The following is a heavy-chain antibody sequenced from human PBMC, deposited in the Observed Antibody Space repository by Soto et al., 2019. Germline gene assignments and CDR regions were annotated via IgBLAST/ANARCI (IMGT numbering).Heavy chain of an antibody. CDR1: GDSVSSNSVA. V-gene: IGHV6-1*01. D-gene: IGHD1-26*01. Sequence: KQSQTLSLTCVISGDSVSSNSVAWNWIRQSPSRGLEWLGRTYYRSKWYSDYAVSVKSRITINSDTSKNQFSLQLNSVTPEDTAVYFCARESCSGSFCYGMDVWGQGTTVTVSS. CDR2: TYYRSKWYS. J-gene: IGHJ6*02. CDR3: ARESCSGSFCYGMDV.